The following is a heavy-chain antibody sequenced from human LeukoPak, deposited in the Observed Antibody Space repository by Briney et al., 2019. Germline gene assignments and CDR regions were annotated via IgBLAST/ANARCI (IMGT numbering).Heavy chain of an antibody. CDR1: GGSISNYH. V-gene: IGHV4-59*01. D-gene: IGHD6-19*01. Sequence: SETLSLTCTVSGGSISNYHWSWIRQSPGKGLEWIGYIHYSGSTNYNPSLKSRVTISVDTSKNQFSLKLSSVTAADTAVYYCARGGSGRAYYYYMDVWGKGTTVTVSS. CDR2: IHYSGST. J-gene: IGHJ6*03. CDR3: ARGGSGRAYYYYMDV.